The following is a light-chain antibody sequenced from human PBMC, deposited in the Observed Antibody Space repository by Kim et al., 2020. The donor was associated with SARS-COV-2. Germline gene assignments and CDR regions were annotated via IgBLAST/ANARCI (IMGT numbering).Light chain of an antibody. CDR3: QQANSFPIT. CDR2: SAS. J-gene: IGKJ5*01. Sequence: ASVGDRVTITCRASQGISTWLAWYQQKPGKAPKLLISSASSVQGGVPSRFSGSGSGTEFTLSISSLQPEDFGTYFCQQANSFPITFGQGTRLEIK. CDR1: QGISTW. V-gene: IGKV1-12*01.